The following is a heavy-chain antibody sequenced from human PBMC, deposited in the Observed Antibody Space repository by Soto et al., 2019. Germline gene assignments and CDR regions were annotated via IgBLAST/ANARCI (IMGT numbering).Heavy chain of an antibody. D-gene: IGHD2-2*01. V-gene: IGHV1-2*02. CDR2: INPNSGGT. CDR3: AREGYCSSTSCYYYGMDV. J-gene: IGHJ6*02. Sequence: GASVKVSCKASGYTFTGYYMHWVRQAPGQGLEWMGWINPNSGGTNYAQKFQGRVTMTRDTSISTAYMELSRPRSDDTAVYYCAREGYCSSTSCYYYGMDVWGQGTTVTVSS. CDR1: GYTFTGYY.